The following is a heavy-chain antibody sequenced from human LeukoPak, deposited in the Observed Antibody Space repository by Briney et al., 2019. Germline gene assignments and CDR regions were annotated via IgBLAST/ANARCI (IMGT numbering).Heavy chain of an antibody. CDR1: GFTSSSYA. CDR3: ARGGTVTSQIEY. CDR2: ISYDGSNK. Sequence: PGGSLRLSCAASGFTSSSYAMHWVRQAPGKGLEWVAVISYDGSNKYYADSVKGRFTISRDKAKNTVYLQMNSLREEDTAVYYCARGGTVTSQIEYWGQGTLVTVSS. J-gene: IGHJ4*02. D-gene: IGHD2-2*01. V-gene: IGHV3-30-3*01.